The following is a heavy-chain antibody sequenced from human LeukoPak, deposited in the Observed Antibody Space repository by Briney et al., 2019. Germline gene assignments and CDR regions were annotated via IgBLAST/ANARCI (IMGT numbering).Heavy chain of an antibody. J-gene: IGHJ3*02. CDR2: IYYSGTT. V-gene: IGHV4-39*01. Sequence: SETLSLTCTVSGGSFSSSDYYWGWIRQPPGKGLEWIGSIYYSGTTYYNSSLKSRVTISVDTSKKQFSLKLRSVTAADTAVYYCARHEWGITNAFDIWGQGTMVTVSS. D-gene: IGHD1-14*01. CDR1: GGSFSSSDYY. CDR3: ARHEWGITNAFDI.